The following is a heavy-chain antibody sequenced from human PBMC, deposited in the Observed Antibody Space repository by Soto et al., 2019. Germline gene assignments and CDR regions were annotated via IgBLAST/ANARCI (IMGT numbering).Heavy chain of an antibody. CDR1: GFTFSDYY. J-gene: IGHJ6*02. CDR2: ISSSSSYK. Sequence: QVQLVESGGGLVKPGGSLRLSCAASGFTFSDYYMSWIRQAPGKGLEWVSYISSSSSYKNYADSVKGRFTNARDNAKNSLYLQRNSLRAEDTAVYYCARVHGDYGLGYYGMDVWGQGTTVTVSS. CDR3: ARVHGDYGLGYYGMDV. V-gene: IGHV3-11*06. D-gene: IGHD4-17*01.